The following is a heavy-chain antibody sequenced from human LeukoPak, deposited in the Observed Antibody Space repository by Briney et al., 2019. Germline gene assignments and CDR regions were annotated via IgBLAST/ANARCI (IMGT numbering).Heavy chain of an antibody. J-gene: IGHJ5*02. CDR2: INHSGGT. D-gene: IGHD6-13*01. CDR3: AREDSSSWNLGWFDP. CDR1: GGSFSGSY. Sequence: PSETLSLTCGVYGGSFSGSYWSWIRQPPGKGLEWIGEINHSGGTNYNSSLKSRVTISVDTSKNQFSLKLSSVTAADTAVYYCAREDSSSWNLGWFDPWGQGTLVTVSS. V-gene: IGHV4-34*01.